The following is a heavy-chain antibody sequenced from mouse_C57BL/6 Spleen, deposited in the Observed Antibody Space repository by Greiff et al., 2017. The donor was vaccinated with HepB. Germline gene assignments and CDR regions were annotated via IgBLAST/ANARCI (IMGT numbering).Heavy chain of an antibody. V-gene: IGHV1-52*01. D-gene: IGHD1-1*01. Sequence: QVQLQQPGAELVRPGSSVKLSCKASGYTFTSYWMHWVKQRPIQGLEWIGNIDPSDSETHYNQKFKDKATLTVDKSSSTAYMQLSSLTSEDSAVYYCAREEDDYGSRGFAYWGQGTLVTVSA. CDR2: IDPSDSET. CDR3: AREEDDYGSRGFAY. CDR1: GYTFTSYW. J-gene: IGHJ3*01.